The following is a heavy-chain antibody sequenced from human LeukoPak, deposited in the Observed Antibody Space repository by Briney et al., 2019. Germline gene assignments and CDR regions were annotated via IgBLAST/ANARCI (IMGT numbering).Heavy chain of an antibody. Sequence: GGSLRLSCAASGFTFSGYGMHWVRQAPGKELEWVAVISYDGSNQYYADSVKGRFTISRDNSKNTLSLQMNSLRAEDTAVYYCARVLSYDSSGYYYGLDYWGQGTLVTVSS. D-gene: IGHD3-22*01. CDR1: GFTFSGYG. CDR3: ARVLSYDSSGYYYGLDY. J-gene: IGHJ4*02. V-gene: IGHV3-30*03. CDR2: ISYDGSNQ.